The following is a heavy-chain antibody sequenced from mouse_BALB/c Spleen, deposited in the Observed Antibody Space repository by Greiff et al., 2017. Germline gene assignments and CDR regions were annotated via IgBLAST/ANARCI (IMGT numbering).Heavy chain of an antibody. CDR1: GFTFSSYG. CDR2: INSNGGST. CDR3: ARVAGAMDY. V-gene: IGHV5-6-3*01. Sequence: DVMLVESGGGLVQPGGSLKLSCAASGFTFSSYGMSWVRQTPDKRLELVATINSNGGSTYYPDSVKGRFTISRDNAKNTLYLQMSSLKSEDTAMYYCARVAGAMDYWGQGTSVTVSS. J-gene: IGHJ4*01.